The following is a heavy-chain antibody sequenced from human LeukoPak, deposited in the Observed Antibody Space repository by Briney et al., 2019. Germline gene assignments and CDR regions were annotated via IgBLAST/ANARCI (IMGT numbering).Heavy chain of an antibody. Sequence: SETLSLTCTVSCGSISSYYWSWIRQPPGKGLEWIGYIYYSGSTNYNPSLKSRVTMSVDTSKNQFSLKLSSVTAADTAVYYCARQQLKENWFDPWGQGTLVTVSS. D-gene: IGHD6-13*01. J-gene: IGHJ5*02. CDR3: ARQQLKENWFDP. CDR2: IYYSGST. V-gene: IGHV4-59*01. CDR1: CGSISSYY.